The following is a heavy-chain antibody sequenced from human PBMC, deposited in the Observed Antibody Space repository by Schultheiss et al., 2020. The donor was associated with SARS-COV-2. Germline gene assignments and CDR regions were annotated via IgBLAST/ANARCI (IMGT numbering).Heavy chain of an antibody. CDR2: IGRSGSGT. CDR3: AKVVGPGCDDSSCSTGNFDY. Sequence: GGSLRLSCAASGFTFSSYAMNWVRQAPGKGLEWVSIIGRSGSGTYYADSVKGRFTISRDNSKNTLYLQMNSLSAEDTAVYFCAKVVGPGCDDSSCSTGNFDYWGQGTLVTVSS. CDR1: GFTFSSYA. J-gene: IGHJ4*02. V-gene: IGHV3-23*01. D-gene: IGHD2-2*02.